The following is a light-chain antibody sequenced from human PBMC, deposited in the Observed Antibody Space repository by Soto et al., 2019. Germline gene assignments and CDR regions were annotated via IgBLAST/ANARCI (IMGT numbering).Light chain of an antibody. CDR1: QSVSYSSNNKDY. Sequence: DIVMTQSPDSLVVSLGERATINCKSSQSVSYSSNNKDYLAWYQQKPGQPPKLLIYWASIRDSRVPDRFSGSGSGTDFTLTISNLQAEDVAVYYCQQYYITPRTLGQGTKVEIK. CDR2: WAS. J-gene: IGKJ1*01. CDR3: QQYYITPRT. V-gene: IGKV4-1*01.